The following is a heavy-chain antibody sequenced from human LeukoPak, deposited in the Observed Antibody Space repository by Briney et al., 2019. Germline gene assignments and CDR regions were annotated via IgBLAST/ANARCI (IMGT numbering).Heavy chain of an antibody. J-gene: IGHJ4*02. CDR2: ISYDGSNK. CDR1: GFTFSSYG. V-gene: IGHV3-30*03. Sequence: GGSLRLSCAASGFTFSSYGMHWVRQAPGKGLEWVAVISYDGSNKYYADSVKGRFTISRDNSKNTLYLQMNSLRAEDTAVYYCARDPYYYDSSGYYYWGQGTLVTVSS. D-gene: IGHD3-22*01. CDR3: ARDPYYYDSSGYYY.